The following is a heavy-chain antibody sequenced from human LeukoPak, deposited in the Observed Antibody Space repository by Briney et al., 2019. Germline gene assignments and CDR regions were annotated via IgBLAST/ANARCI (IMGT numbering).Heavy chain of an antibody. V-gene: IGHV3-66*01. Sequence: GGSLRLSCVVSGFTVTNNYMSWVRQAPGKGLEWVSVIYSGGSTYYADSVKGRFSISRDGSKNTLNLQMNSLRAEDTAVYFCARGPASGTGGMDVWGQGTTVTVSS. CDR3: ARGPASGTGGMDV. J-gene: IGHJ6*02. CDR2: IYSGGST. CDR1: GFTVTNNY. D-gene: IGHD3-10*01.